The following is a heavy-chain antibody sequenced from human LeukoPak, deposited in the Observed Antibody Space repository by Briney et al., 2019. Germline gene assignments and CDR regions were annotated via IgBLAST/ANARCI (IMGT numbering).Heavy chain of an antibody. D-gene: IGHD4-23*01. CDR2: IKQDGTEK. J-gene: IGHJ5*02. CDR3: ARDRQTTVVTRVDWFDP. CDR1: GFTFSDYW. Sequence: GGSLRLSCAVSGFTFSDYWMTWVRQAPGRGLEWVANIKQDGTEKYYVDSVKGRFTISRDNAKNSLYLQMNSLRAEDTAVYYCARDRQTTVVTRVDWFDPWGQGTLVTVSS. V-gene: IGHV3-7*01.